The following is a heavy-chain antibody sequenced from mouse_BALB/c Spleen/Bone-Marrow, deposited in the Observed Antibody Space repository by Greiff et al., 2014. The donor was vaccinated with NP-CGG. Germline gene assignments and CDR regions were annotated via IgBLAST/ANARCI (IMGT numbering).Heavy chain of an antibody. CDR3: ARDYYGSSYIGY. Sequence: LVESGGGLVKPGGSLKLSCAASGFTFSNYYMYWVRQTPEKRLEWVATISDGGSYTYYPDSVKGRFTISRDNANNNLYLQMSSLKSEDTAMYYCARDYYGSSYIGYWGQGTLVTVST. D-gene: IGHD1-1*01. J-gene: IGHJ3*01. CDR2: ISDGGSYT. CDR1: GFTFSNYY. V-gene: IGHV5-4*02.